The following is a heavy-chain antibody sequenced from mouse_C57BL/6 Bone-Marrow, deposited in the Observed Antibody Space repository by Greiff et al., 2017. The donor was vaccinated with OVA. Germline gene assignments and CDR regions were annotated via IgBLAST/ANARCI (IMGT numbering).Heavy chain of an antibody. Sequence: QVHVKQSGAELARPGASVKLSCKASGYTFTSYGISWVKQRTGQGLEWIGEIYPRSGNTYYNEKFKGKATLTADKSSSTAYMELRRLSSDDSAVYFCASSVITTVAPFAYWGQGTLVTVSA. CDR2: IYPRSGNT. V-gene: IGHV1-81*01. J-gene: IGHJ3*01. D-gene: IGHD1-1*01. CDR3: ASSVITTVAPFAY. CDR1: GYTFTSYG.